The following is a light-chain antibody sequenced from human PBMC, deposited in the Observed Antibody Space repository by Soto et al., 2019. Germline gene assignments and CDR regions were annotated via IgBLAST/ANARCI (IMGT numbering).Light chain of an antibody. V-gene: IGKV3-11*01. CDR1: QSVSSY. CDR3: QQRSDWALT. J-gene: IGKJ1*01. Sequence: EIVLTQSPATLSLSPGERATLSCRASQSVSSYFAWYLQKPGQAPSLLIYDASNRATGIPARFSGSGSGTDFTLTISSLEPEDFAVYYCQQRSDWALTFGQGTKV. CDR2: DAS.